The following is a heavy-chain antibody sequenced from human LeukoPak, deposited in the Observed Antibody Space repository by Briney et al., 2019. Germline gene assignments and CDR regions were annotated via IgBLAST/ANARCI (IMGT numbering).Heavy chain of an antibody. CDR3: ARIGGGGSVGY. CDR1: GGSFSGYY. CDR2: INHSGST. Sequence: PSETLSLTCAVYGGSFSGYYWSWIRQPPGKGLEWIGEINHSGSTNYNPSLKSRVTISVDTSKNQFSLKLSSVTAADTAVYYCARIGGGGSVGYWGQGTLVTVSS. J-gene: IGHJ4*02. D-gene: IGHD3-16*01. V-gene: IGHV4-34*01.